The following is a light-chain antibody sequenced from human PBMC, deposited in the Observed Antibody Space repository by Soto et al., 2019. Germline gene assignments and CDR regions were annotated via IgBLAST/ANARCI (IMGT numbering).Light chain of an antibody. V-gene: IGKV3-20*01. J-gene: IGKJ1*01. CDR3: QQYGSSPWT. CDR1: QSVSSSY. CDR2: GAS. Sequence: EIVLTQSPGTQSLSPGERATLSCRASQSVSSSYLAWYQQKPGQAPRVLIYGASARATGIPDRFSASGSGTDFTLTISRLEPEDFAVYYCQQYGSSPWTFGQGTKVEIK.